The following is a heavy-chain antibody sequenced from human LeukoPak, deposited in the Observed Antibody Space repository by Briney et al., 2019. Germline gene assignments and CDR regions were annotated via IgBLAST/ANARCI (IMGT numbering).Heavy chain of an antibody. CDR2: ISSGSTTI. CDR1: GFTFTKYS. D-gene: IGHD3-10*01. J-gene: IGHJ4*02. V-gene: IGHV3-48*01. Sequence: GGSLRLSCAASGFTFTKYSIHWVRQTPGKGLEWVSYISSGSTTIYYTDSVKGRFTISRDNAKNSLYLQMNSLRAGDTAVYYCARRESTTMVRGGVDYWGQGTLVTVSS. CDR3: ARRESTTMVRGGVDY.